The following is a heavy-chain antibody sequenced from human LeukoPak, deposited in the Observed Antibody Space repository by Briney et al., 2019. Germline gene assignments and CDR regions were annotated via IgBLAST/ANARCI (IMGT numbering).Heavy chain of an antibody. CDR1: GFTFSNYW. V-gene: IGHV3-74*01. D-gene: IGHD1-26*01. CDR3: AKEGIVGATSLDY. Sequence: GGSLRLSCAASGFTFSNYWMHWVRHAQGEGLVWVSRINSDGLNTSYANSVKGRFTISRDNAKNTLNLQMNSLRAEDTAVYYCAKEGIVGATSLDYWGQGTLVTVSS. CDR2: INSDGLNT. J-gene: IGHJ4*02.